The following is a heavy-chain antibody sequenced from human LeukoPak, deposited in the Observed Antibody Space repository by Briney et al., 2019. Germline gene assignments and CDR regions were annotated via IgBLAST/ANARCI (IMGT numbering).Heavy chain of an antibody. Sequence: SETLSLTCAVSGGSISSSTYCWGWIRQPPGKGLEWIGEINHSGSTNYNPSLKSRVTISVDTSKNQFSLKLSSVTAADTAVYYCARLPYYYDSSGYYYFSFDYWGQGTLVTVSS. CDR3: ARLPYYYDSSGYYYFSFDY. CDR2: INHSGST. V-gene: IGHV4-39*07. D-gene: IGHD3-22*01. J-gene: IGHJ4*02. CDR1: GGSISSSTYC.